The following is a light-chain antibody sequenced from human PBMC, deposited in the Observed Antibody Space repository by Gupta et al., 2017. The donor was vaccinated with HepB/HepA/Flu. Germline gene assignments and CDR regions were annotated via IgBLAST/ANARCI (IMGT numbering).Light chain of an antibody. CDR3: MQDLPSPS. CDR2: LAS. Sequence: DIVMTQSPLSLPVTPGEPASISCRSSQSLLHGNGYIYVDWYLQKPGQSPQLLIYLASKRASGVTDRFSGSGEGKDFTLKSSRGEDEDGGSYYGMQDLPSPSFGQGTRLEIK. CDR1: QSLLHGNGYIY. J-gene: IGKJ2*03. V-gene: IGKV2-28*01.